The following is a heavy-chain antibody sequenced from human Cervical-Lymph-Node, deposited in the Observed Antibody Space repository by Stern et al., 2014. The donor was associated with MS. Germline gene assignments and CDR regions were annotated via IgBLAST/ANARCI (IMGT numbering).Heavy chain of an antibody. J-gene: IGHJ4*02. CDR1: GYSFNTFW. V-gene: IGHV5-51*03. CDR3: ARPLGSGWTAGWYY. Sequence: VQLVQSGAEVKKPGESLKISCKGSGYSFNTFWIGWVRQMPGKGLEWMGIICPNASDASYSPSLQGQVNIPADTSTDTAYLQWSSLKAWDTATYYCARPLGSGWTAGWYYWGQGTRVTVSS. CDR2: ICPNASDA. D-gene: IGHD6-19*01.